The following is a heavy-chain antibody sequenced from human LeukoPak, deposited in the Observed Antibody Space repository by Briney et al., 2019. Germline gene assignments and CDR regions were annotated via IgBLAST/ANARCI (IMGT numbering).Heavy chain of an antibody. D-gene: IGHD5-24*01. CDR2: MNPNSANT. V-gene: IGHV1-8*01. Sequence: ASVKVSCKASGYTFTSNDINWVRQATGQGLEWMGWMNPNSANTGYAQKFQGRVTMTRNTSINTAYMELSSLRSEDTAVYYCARGSRRDGYNTLFDYWGQGTLVTVSS. CDR3: ARGSRRDGYNTLFDY. J-gene: IGHJ4*02. CDR1: GYTFTSND.